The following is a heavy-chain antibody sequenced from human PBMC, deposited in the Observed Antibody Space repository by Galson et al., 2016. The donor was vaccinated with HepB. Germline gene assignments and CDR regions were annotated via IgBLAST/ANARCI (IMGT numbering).Heavy chain of an antibody. V-gene: IGHV3-23*01. Sequence: SLRLSCAASGFTFATYAMNWVRQAPGKGLEWVSGIGASGGGTYYADSVKGRFTISRDNSKNTLFLQMNSLRAEDAAVYYCATYYDFSRGSYSDPWGQGTLVTVSS. CDR2: IGASGGGT. CDR1: GFTFATYA. D-gene: IGHD3-3*01. CDR3: ATYYDFSRGSYSDP. J-gene: IGHJ5*02.